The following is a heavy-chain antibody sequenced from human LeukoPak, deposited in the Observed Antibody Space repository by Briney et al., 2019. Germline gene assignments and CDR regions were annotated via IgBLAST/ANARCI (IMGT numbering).Heavy chain of an antibody. V-gene: IGHV4-39*01. CDR3: ARQTQPPEWLSMYYYYYGMDV. CDR1: GGSISSSSYY. J-gene: IGHJ6*02. Sequence: SETLSLTCTVSGGSISSSSYYWGWIRQPPGKGLEWIGSIYYSGSTYYNPSLKSRVTISVDTSKNQFSLKLSSVTAADTAVYYYARQTQPPEWLSMYYYYYGMDVWGQGTTVTVSS. CDR2: IYYSGST. D-gene: IGHD3-3*01.